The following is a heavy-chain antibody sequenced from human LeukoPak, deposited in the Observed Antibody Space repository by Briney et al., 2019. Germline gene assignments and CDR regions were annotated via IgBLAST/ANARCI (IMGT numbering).Heavy chain of an antibody. Sequence: WGSLRLSCAASGFTFSSYEMNWVRQAPGKGLEWVSYIRNSGTAIYYADSVKGRFTIPRDNAKSSLYLQMNSLRAEDTAVYYCARAGYSMDTEYFQHWGQGTLVTVSS. J-gene: IGHJ1*01. CDR3: ARAGYSMDTEYFQH. CDR2: IRNSGTAI. V-gene: IGHV3-48*03. D-gene: IGHD5-18*01. CDR1: GFTFSSYE.